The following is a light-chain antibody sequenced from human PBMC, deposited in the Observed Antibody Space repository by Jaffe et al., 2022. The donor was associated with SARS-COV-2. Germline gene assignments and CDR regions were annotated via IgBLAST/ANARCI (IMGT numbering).Light chain of an antibody. CDR1: QSIGNW. J-gene: IGKJ1*01. V-gene: IGKV1-5*03. Sequence: DIQMTQSPSTLSASVGDRVTITCRASQSIGNWLAWYQQKPGKAPKLLIYKASSLESGVPSRFSGSGSGTDFTLTISSLQPDDFATYFCQLYNDNLGTFGQGTKVEVK. CDR3: QLYNDNLGT. CDR2: KAS.